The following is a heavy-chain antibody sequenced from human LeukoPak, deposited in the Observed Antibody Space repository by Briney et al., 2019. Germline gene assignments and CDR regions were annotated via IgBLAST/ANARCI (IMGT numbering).Heavy chain of an antibody. CDR2: ISAYNGSP. CDR1: GGTFSSYA. Sequence: ASVKVSCKASGGTFSSYAISWVRQAPGQGLEWMGWISAYNGSPNHAQKLQDRLTMTRDTSTGTAYMELRSLRSDDTAVYYCARDPTPFGAFDIWGQGTLVTVSS. J-gene: IGHJ3*02. CDR3: ARDPTPFGAFDI. D-gene: IGHD3-16*01. V-gene: IGHV1-18*01.